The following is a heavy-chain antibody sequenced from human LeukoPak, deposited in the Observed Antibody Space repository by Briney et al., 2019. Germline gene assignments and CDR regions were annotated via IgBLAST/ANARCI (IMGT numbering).Heavy chain of an antibody. Sequence: SETLSLTCTVSGGSISSYYWSWIRQPPGKGLEWIGYIYYSGSTNYNPSLKSRVTISVDTSKNQFSLKPSSVTAADTAVYYCARFTYYYDSSGLRGWFDPWGQGTLVTVSS. CDR1: GGSISSYY. CDR2: IYYSGST. D-gene: IGHD3-22*01. V-gene: IGHV4-59*08. J-gene: IGHJ5*02. CDR3: ARFTYYYDSSGLRGWFDP.